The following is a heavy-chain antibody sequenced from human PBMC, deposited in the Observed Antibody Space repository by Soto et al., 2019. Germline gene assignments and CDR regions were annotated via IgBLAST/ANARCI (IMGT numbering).Heavy chain of an antibody. CDR1: GGTFSSYA. D-gene: IGHD3-10*01. CDR2: IIPIFGTA. CDR3: ARAPGAAYGSAFDY. Sequence: SVKVSCKASGGTFSSYAISWVRQAPGQGLEWMGGIIPIFGTANYAQKFQGRVTITADESTSTAYMELSSLRSEDTAVYYCARAPGAAYGSAFDYWGPGPLVTVSS. V-gene: IGHV1-69*13. J-gene: IGHJ4*02.